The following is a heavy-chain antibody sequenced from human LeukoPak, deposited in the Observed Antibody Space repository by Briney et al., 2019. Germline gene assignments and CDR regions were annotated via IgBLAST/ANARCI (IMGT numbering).Heavy chain of an antibody. CDR3: ARGVFSGYPLYYYYYYMDV. CDR2: MNPNSGNT. D-gene: IGHD3-22*01. Sequence: ASVKVSCKASGYTFTSYDINWVRQATGQGLELMGWMNPNSGNTGYAQKFQGRVTITRNTSISTAYMELSSLRSEDTAVYYCARGVFSGYPLYYYYYYMDVWGKGTTVTVSS. CDR1: GYTFTSYD. V-gene: IGHV1-8*03. J-gene: IGHJ6*03.